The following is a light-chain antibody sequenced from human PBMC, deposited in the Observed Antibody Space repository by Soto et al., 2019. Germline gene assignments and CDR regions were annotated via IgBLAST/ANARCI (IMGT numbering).Light chain of an antibody. V-gene: IGKV3-15*01. CDR2: AAS. CDR3: EQYNNWWK. J-gene: IGKJ1*01. Sequence: VLSQYPGTLSLCAGEKATLSGRASQSVSSSLAWYQQKPGQAPRLLIYAASTRATGIPARFSFSGSGTELTLSIISLQSQDFAVYFCEQYNNWWKCAQGTKVDIK. CDR1: QSVSSS.